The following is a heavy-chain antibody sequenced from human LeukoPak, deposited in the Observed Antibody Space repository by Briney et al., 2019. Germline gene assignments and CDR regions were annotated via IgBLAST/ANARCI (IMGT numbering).Heavy chain of an antibody. Sequence: ASVKVSCKVSGYTLTELSMHWVRQAPGKGLEWMGGFDPEDGETIYAQKFQGRVTMTEDTSTDTAYMELSSLRSEDTAVYYCATDPTSLLLDHACDIWGQGTMVTVSS. CDR3: ATDPTSLLLDHACDI. J-gene: IGHJ3*02. CDR2: FDPEDGET. CDR1: GYTLTELS. D-gene: IGHD3-10*01. V-gene: IGHV1-24*01.